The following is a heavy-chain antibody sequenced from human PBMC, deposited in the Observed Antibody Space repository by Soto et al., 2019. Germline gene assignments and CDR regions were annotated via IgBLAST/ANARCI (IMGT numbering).Heavy chain of an antibody. Sequence: QVQLVQSGAEVKKPGSSVTVSCKASGGTFSSYAISWVRQAPGQGLEWMGGIIPIFGTANYAQKFQGRVTITADKSTSTAYMELSSLRSEDTAVYYCASREKSSSWYRSLYYFDYCGQGTLVTVSS. CDR2: IIPIFGTA. CDR1: GGTFSSYA. D-gene: IGHD6-13*01. J-gene: IGHJ4*02. CDR3: ASREKSSSWYRSLYYFDY. V-gene: IGHV1-69*06.